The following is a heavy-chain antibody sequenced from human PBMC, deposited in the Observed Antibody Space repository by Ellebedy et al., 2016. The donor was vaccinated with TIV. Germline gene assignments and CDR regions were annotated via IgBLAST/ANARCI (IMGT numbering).Heavy chain of an antibody. CDR1: GYTFTTYG. CDR2: INPNKGNT. V-gene: IGHV1-18*04. J-gene: IGHJ6*02. D-gene: IGHD6-19*01. CDR3: ARDRFIVPGTRAYYGMDV. Sequence: AASVKVSCKASGYTFTTYGVSWVRQAHGQGLEWMGWINPNKGNTIYAQNLQDRLTMTTDASTSTAYMELRSLRSDDTAVYFCARDRFIVPGTRAYYGMDVWGQGTTVTVS.